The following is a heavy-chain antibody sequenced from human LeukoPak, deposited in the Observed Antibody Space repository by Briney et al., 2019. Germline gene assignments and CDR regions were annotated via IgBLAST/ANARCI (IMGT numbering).Heavy chain of an antibody. D-gene: IGHD2-21*02. Sequence: SETLSLTCTVSGGSISSSSYYWGWIRQPPGKGLEWIGEINHSGSTNYNPSLKSRVTISVDTSKNQFSLKLSSVTAADTAVYYCASRGGDGTPVWGQGTLVTVSS. CDR2: INHSGST. V-gene: IGHV4-39*07. CDR3: ASRGGDGTPV. CDR1: GGSISSSSYY. J-gene: IGHJ4*02.